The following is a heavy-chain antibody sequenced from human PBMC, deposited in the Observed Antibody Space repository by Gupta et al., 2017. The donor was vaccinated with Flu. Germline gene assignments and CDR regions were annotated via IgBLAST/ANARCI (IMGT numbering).Heavy chain of an antibody. CDR1: GFTFTNAR. V-gene: IGHV3-15*01. CDR2: SNNKADGGST. CDR3: TAAVTDNYDPAY. Sequence: EVQLVESGGGLVKPGGSLRLSCASSGFTFTNARMSWIRQAPGKGLEWVGRSNNKADGGSTEYAAPMKDRLTISRDESTNKLYLQLSSLKVEDSAVYYCTAAVTDNYDPAYWGQGTLVIVSS. D-gene: IGHD3-22*01. J-gene: IGHJ4*02.